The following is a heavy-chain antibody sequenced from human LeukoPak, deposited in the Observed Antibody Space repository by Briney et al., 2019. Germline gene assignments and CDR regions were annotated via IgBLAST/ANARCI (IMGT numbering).Heavy chain of an antibody. Sequence: QPGGSLRLSCAASGFTFSSYAMSWVRQAPGKGLEWVSAISGSGGSTYYADSVKGRFTISRDNSKNTLYLQMNSLRAEDTAVYYCARDPGIARAGDYWGQGTLVTVSS. J-gene: IGHJ4*02. D-gene: IGHD6-13*01. V-gene: IGHV3-23*01. CDR1: GFTFSSYA. CDR3: ARDPGIARAGDY. CDR2: ISGSGGST.